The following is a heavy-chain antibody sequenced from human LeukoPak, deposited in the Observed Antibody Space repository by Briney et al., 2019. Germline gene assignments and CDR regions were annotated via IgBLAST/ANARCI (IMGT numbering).Heavy chain of an antibody. D-gene: IGHD1-26*01. CDR2: IYYSGST. V-gene: IGHV4-30-4*08. CDR3: ARDHGPRAGRSYSNDAFDI. Sequence: SETLSLTCTVSGGSISSGNYYWSWIRQPPGKGLEWIGYIYYSGSTYYNPSLKSRVTISVDTSKNQFSLKLSSVTAADTAVYYCARDHGPRAGRSYSNDAFDIWGQGTMVTVSS. J-gene: IGHJ3*02. CDR1: GGSISSGNYY.